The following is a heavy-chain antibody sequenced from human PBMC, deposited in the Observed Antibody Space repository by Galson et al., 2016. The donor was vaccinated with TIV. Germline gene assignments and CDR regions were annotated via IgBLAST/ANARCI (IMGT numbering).Heavy chain of an antibody. CDR3: ARTTGAGVAARVLFDF. Sequence: ETLSLTCTVSGGSVSHTSYYWGWIRQTPGKGLEWIGTIYYTGITFYNPSLESRVTISVDTSKNHFSLKLISVSAADTAVYYCARTTGAGVAARVLFDFWGQGTLVTVSS. D-gene: IGHD6-6*01. V-gene: IGHV4-39*07. J-gene: IGHJ4*02. CDR2: IYYTGIT. CDR1: GGSVSHTSYY.